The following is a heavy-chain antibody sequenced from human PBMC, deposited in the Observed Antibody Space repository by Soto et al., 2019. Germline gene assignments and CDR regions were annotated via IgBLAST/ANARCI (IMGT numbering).Heavy chain of an antibody. Sequence: QVQLVESGGGVVQPGRSLRLSCAASGFIFSGYAMHWVRQAPGKGLEWVAVISYDGNTQYYADSVKGRFTVSRDNSNNMLYVQMNSLRDEDTAMYYCAIETNAYEINFWGQGTLVTVSS. CDR2: ISYDGNTQ. V-gene: IGHV3-30-3*01. CDR3: AIETNAYEINF. CDR1: GFIFSGYA. D-gene: IGHD3-9*01. J-gene: IGHJ4*02.